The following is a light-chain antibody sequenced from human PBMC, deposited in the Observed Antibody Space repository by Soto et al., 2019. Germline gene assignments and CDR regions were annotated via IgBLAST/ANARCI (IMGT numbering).Light chain of an antibody. CDR2: KAS. J-gene: IGKJ1*01. CDR1: QSINSW. V-gene: IGKV1-5*03. CDR3: QQYNSYPT. Sequence: DIQMTQSPSTLSASVGDRVTITCRASQSINSWLAWYQQKPGKAPKFLIYKASNLESGVPSRFSGSGSGTEFTLTISSLQPDDFATYYCQQYNSYPTFGQGTKVEIK.